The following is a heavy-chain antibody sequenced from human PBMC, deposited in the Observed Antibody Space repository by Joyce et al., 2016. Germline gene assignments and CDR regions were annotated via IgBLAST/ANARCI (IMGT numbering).Heavy chain of an antibody. CDR2: LYPSDSTI. J-gene: IGHJ6*02. Sequence: EVQLVQSGAEVKKPGESLKISCKASGYSFTTYWIVWVRQMPGKGLEWMGSLYPSDSTIRYSPSYQGHVTISADKFINTAYLQWTSLKASDTAMYYCARRDGAFDGLDVWGHGTTVTVSS. D-gene: IGHD2-21*01. CDR1: GYSFTTYW. V-gene: IGHV5-51*01. CDR3: ARRDGAFDGLDV.